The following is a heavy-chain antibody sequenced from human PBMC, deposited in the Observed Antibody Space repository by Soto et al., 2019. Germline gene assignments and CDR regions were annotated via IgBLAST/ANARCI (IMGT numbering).Heavy chain of an antibody. CDR2: ISTYNGNT. CDR1: GYTFTSYG. D-gene: IGHD2-15*01. CDR3: ARARHGIYSSDY. J-gene: IGHJ4*02. V-gene: IGHV1-18*01. Sequence: QVQLVQSGAEVKKPGASVKVSCKASGYTFTSYGISWVRQAPGQGLEWMGWISTYNGNTNYAQKLQGRVTMTPDTSPSTAYMEMMSLRSDDTAVDYCARARHGIYSSDYWGQGSLVTVSS.